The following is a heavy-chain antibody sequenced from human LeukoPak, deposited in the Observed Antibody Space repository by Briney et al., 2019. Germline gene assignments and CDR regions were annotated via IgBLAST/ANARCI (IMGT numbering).Heavy chain of an antibody. CDR1: GDTVSSNSAA. Sequence: SQTLSLTCPISGDTVSSNSAAWNCIRQSPSRGLEWLGRTYFRDKWYNDYADSVRSRITIRPDTSRNQFSLQLKSVTPEDTAVYYCVMSLAAAGATWFDLWGQGTLVTVSA. CDR3: VMSLAAAGATWFDL. CDR2: TYFRDKWYN. D-gene: IGHD1-14*01. J-gene: IGHJ5*02. V-gene: IGHV6-1*01.